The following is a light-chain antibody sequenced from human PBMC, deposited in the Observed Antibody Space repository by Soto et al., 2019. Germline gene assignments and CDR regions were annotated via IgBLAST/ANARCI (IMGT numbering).Light chain of an antibody. Sequence: QSALNQPASVSGSPGQSITISCTGTSSDVGDYNFVSWYQQLPGKAPKLMIYEVSHRPSGVSNRFSGSKSGNTASLTISGLLAEDEAHYYCSSHTSSSIWVFGGGTKVTVL. V-gene: IGLV2-14*03. CDR3: SSHTSSSIWV. J-gene: IGLJ3*02. CDR1: SSDVGDYNF. CDR2: EVS.